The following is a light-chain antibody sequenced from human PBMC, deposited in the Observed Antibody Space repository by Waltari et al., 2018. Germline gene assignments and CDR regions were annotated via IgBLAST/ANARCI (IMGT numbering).Light chain of an antibody. CDR2: RND. CDR1: SSNLGSNV. Sequence: QSVLTQPPSTSGTPGQRVIISCSGSSSNLGSNVVTWYQQLPGKAPKLVIYRNDQRPSGVPDRVSGSKSGTSASLAISGLQGEDEADYYCAAWDDSLHGHWVFGGGTKVTVL. CDR3: AAWDDSLHGHWV. J-gene: IGLJ3*02. V-gene: IGLV1-44*01.